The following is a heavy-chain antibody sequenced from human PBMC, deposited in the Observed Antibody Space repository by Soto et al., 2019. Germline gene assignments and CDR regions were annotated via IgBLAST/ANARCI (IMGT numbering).Heavy chain of an antibody. Sequence: EVPLVESGGGLVQPGGSLRLSCAASGFTFSSYWMHWVRQAPGKGLVWVSRINSDGSATSYADSVKGRFTISRDNAKNTLYLQMNSLRAEDTAVYYCARGGSLNWYFDLWGRGTLVTVSS. V-gene: IGHV3-74*01. CDR3: ARGGSLNWYFDL. CDR2: INSDGSAT. D-gene: IGHD1-26*01. J-gene: IGHJ2*01. CDR1: GFTFSSYW.